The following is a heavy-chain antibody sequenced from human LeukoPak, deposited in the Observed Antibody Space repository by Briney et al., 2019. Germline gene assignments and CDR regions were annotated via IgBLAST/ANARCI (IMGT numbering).Heavy chain of an antibody. CDR3: ATMLDGYDRTDFDY. V-gene: IGHV1-69*04. Sequence: GASVKVSCKASGGTFSSYAITWVRQAPGQGLEWMGRIIPILGIASYAQKFQGRVTITADKSTSTVYMELSSLRSEDTAVYYCATMLDGYDRTDFDYWGQGTLVTVSS. D-gene: IGHD5-12*01. CDR2: IIPILGIA. CDR1: GGTFSSYA. J-gene: IGHJ4*02.